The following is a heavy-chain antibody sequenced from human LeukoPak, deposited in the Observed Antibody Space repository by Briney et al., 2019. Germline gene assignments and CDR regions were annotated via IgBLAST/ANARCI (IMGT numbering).Heavy chain of an antibody. CDR3: ARNPPDYYASGSYYKLGSCFDY. V-gene: IGHV3-48*03. J-gene: IGHJ4*02. D-gene: IGHD3-10*01. CDR1: GFTFSIYE. Sequence: GGSLRLSCAASGFTFSIYEMDWVRQAPGKGLEWVSYISSSGSTIYYADPVKGRFTISRDNAKNSLYLQMNSLRAEDTAVYYCARNPPDYYASGSYYKLGSCFDYWGQGTLVTVSS. CDR2: ISSSGSTI.